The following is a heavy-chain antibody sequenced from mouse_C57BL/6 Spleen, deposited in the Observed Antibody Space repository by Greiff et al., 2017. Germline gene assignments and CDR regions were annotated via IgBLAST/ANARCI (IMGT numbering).Heavy chain of an antibody. V-gene: IGHV14-4*01. Sequence: VHVKQSGAELVRPGASVKLSCTASGFNIKDDYMHWVKQRPEQGLEWIGWIDPENGDTEYASKFQGKATITADTSSNTAYLQLSSLTSEDTAVYYCTTEAYYYGSSSDAMDYWGQGTSVTVSS. CDR3: TTEAYYYGSSSDAMDY. D-gene: IGHD1-1*01. CDR1: GFNIKDDY. J-gene: IGHJ4*01. CDR2: IDPENGDT.